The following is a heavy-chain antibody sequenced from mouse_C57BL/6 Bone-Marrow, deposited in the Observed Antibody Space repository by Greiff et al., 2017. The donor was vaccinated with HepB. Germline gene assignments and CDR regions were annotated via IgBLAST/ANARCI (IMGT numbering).Heavy chain of an antibody. CDR3: ARERLLWPYAMDY. J-gene: IGHJ4*01. D-gene: IGHD2-1*01. CDR2: IDPSDSYT. V-gene: IGHV1-50*01. CDR1: GYTFTSYW. Sequence: QVQLQQPGAELVKPGASVKLSCKASGYTFTSYWMQWVKQRPGQGLEWIGEIDPSDSYTNYNQKFKGKATLTVDTSSSTAYMQLSSLTSEDSAVYYCARERLLWPYAMDYWGQGTSVTVSS.